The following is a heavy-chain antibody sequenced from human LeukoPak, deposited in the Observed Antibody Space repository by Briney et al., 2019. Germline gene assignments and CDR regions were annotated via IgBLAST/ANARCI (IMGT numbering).Heavy chain of an antibody. D-gene: IGHD4-17*01. CDR2: IRGSGGGT. J-gene: IGHJ3*02. CDR3: ARDPTGDYIGAFDI. CDR1: GFIFSNYA. V-gene: IGHV3-23*01. Sequence: PGGSLRLSCAASGFIFSNYALMWLRQYPGKGLEWVSAIRGSGGGTLYADSVKGRFTISRDNSKNTLYLQMNGLRAEGTAVYYCARDPTGDYIGAFDIWGRGTLVTVSS.